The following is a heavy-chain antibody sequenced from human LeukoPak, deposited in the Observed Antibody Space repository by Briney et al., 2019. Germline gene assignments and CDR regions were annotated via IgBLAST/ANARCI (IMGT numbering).Heavy chain of an antibody. D-gene: IGHD4-23*01. CDR3: ARVDIVGGNLPYFDY. CDR1: GYTFTSYG. J-gene: IGHJ4*02. CDR2: ISAYNGNT. Sequence: ASVKVSCKASGYTFTSYGISWVRQAPGQGLEWMGWISAYNGNTNYAQKLQGRVTMTTDTSTSTAYMELRSLRSDDTAVYYCARVDIVGGNLPYFDYWGQGTWSPSPQ. V-gene: IGHV1-18*01.